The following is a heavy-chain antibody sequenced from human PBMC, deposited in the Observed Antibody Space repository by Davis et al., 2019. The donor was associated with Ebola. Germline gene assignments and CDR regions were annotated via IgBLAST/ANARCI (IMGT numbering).Heavy chain of an antibody. V-gene: IGHV4-59*11. CDR2: VYYTGST. CDR1: GGSISTHY. D-gene: IGHD3-3*01. CDR3: ARGRGVTVFGVETIEAFDV. Sequence: PSETLSLTCTVSGGSISTHYWNWIRQSPGKGLEWIGYVYYTGSTNYNPSLKSRLTISVDTSKKLFSLNLTSVTAADTAVYYCARGRGVTVFGVETIEAFDVWGLGTLVTVSS. J-gene: IGHJ3*01.